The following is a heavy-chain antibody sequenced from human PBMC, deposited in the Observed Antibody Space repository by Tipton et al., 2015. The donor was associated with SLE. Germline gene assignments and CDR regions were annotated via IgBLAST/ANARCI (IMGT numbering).Heavy chain of an antibody. V-gene: IGHV4-59*01. J-gene: IGHJ6*02. CDR2: IYYSGSI. CDR1: GGSISSYY. D-gene: IGHD5-12*01. CDR3: ARHEGYSCSGGGFDYYYGMDV. Sequence: TLSLTCTVSGGSISSYYWSWIRQPPGKGLEWIGYIYYSGSINYNPPLKSPVAISVDTSTNQFSLKLSSVTAAETAVYYCARHEGYSCSGGGFDYYYGMDVWGQGTTVTVSS.